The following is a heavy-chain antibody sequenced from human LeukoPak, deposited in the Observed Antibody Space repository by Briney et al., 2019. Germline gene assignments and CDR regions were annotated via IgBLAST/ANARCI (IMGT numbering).Heavy chain of an antibody. V-gene: IGHV1-2*02. CDR3: ARDKPAAIANLRIWFDP. CDR1: GYTFTGYY. D-gene: IGHD2-2*01. Sequence: ASVKVSYKASGYTFTGYYMHWVRQAPGQGLEWMGWINPNSGGTNYAQKFQGRVTMTRDTSISTAYMELSRLRSDDTAVYYCARDKPAAIANLRIWFDPWGQGTLVTVPS. CDR2: INPNSGGT. J-gene: IGHJ5*02.